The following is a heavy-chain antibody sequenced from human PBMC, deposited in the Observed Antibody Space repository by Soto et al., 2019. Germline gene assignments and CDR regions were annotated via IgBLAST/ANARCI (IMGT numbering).Heavy chain of an antibody. CDR1: GGSFSGYY. J-gene: IGHJ6*02. CDR2: INHSGST. V-gene: IGHV4-34*01. CDR3: ARACSGCKPQYYYYGMDV. Sequence: PSETLSLTCAVYGGSFSGYYWSWIRQPPGKGLEWIGEINHSGSTNYNPSLKSRVTISVDTSKNQFSLKLSSVTAEDTAVYYCARACSGCKPQYYYYGMDVWGQGPTATVSS. D-gene: IGHD3-10*02.